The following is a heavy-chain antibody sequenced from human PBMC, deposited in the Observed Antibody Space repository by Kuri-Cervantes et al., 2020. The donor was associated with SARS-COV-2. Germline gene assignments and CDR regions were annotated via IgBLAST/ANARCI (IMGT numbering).Heavy chain of an antibody. CDR2: IPGDGGVT. CDR1: GFTFSSYA. CDR3: AKVRNWDFDH. V-gene: IGHV3-23*01. Sequence: GGSLRFSCAASGFTFSSYAMNWVRQAPGKGLEWVSTIPGDGGVTYYADSVQGRFSISRDNSRNTLYLQMNSLRADDTAVYYCAKVRNWDFDHWGQGVLVTVSS. D-gene: IGHD7-27*01. J-gene: IGHJ5*02.